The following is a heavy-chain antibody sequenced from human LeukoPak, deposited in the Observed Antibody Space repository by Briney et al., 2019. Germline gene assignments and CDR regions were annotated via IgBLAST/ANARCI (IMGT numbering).Heavy chain of an antibody. J-gene: IGHJ4*02. D-gene: IGHD6-19*01. V-gene: IGHV3-30*03. CDR2: ISYDGSNK. Sequence: GGSLRLSCAASGFTFSNYGMHWVCQAPGKGLEWVVVISYDGSNKYYADSVKGRFTISRDNSKNTLYLQMNSLRPEDTAVYYCAGGWYYFDYWGQGTLVTVSS. CDR1: GFTFSNYG. CDR3: AGGWYYFDY.